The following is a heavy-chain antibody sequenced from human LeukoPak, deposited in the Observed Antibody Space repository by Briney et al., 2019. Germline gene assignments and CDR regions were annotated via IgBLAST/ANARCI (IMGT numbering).Heavy chain of an antibody. D-gene: IGHD5-18*01. Sequence: SVKVSCKASEGTFSSYAISWVRQAPGQGLEWMGRIIPILGIANYAQKFQGRVTITADKSTSTAYMDLSSLTSDDTAVYYCARGSSVTAMGPFDYWGQGTLVTVSS. CDR3: ARGSSVTAMGPFDY. CDR2: IIPILGIA. J-gene: IGHJ4*02. CDR1: EGTFSSYA. V-gene: IGHV1-69*04.